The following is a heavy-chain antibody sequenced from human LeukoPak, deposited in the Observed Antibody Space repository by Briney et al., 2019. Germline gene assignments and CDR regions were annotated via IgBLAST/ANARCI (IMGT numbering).Heavy chain of an antibody. Sequence: SETLSLTCAVYGGSFSNYYCTWIRQPPGKGLEWIGEIHPSGSTNYNPSLMNRVTISLDTSKNQFSLKLSSVTAADTAVYFCARGLDTYKSGLDWGQGTLVTLSS. J-gene: IGHJ4*02. V-gene: IGHV4-34*01. D-gene: IGHD1-26*01. CDR1: GGSFSNYY. CDR3: ARGLDTYKSGLD. CDR2: IHPSGST.